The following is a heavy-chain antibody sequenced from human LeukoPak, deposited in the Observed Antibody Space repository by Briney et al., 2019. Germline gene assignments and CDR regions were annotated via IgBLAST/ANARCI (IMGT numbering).Heavy chain of an antibody. CDR3: ARQTGSGLFILP. V-gene: IGHV4-39*01. D-gene: IGHD3/OR15-3a*01. CDR2: IYYSGNT. CDR1: GVSISSSNSY. Sequence: PSETLPLTCTVSGVSISSSNSYWGWIRQPPGKGLEWIGSIYYSGNTYYNASLKSQVSISIDTSKNRFSLRLTSVTAADTAVYYCARQTGSGLFILPGGQGTLVTVSS. J-gene: IGHJ4*02.